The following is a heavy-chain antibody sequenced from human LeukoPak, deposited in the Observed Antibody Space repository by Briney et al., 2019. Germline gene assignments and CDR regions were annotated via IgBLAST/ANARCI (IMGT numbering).Heavy chain of an antibody. CDR2: VYTSGST. D-gene: IGHD4-11*01. CDR3: ARHGDAGPHYTFGP. CDR1: GGSISSGSYY. V-gene: IGHV4-61*02. J-gene: IGHJ5*02. Sequence: PSETLSLICTVSGGSISSGSYYWSWIRQPAGKGLEWIGRVYTSGSTDYSPSLKSRVTISVDTSKTQFSLKLSSVTAADTAVYYCARHGDAGPHYTFGPWGQGTLVTVSS.